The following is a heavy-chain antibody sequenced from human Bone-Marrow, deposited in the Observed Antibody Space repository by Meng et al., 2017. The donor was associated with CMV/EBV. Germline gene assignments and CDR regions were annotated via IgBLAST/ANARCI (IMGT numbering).Heavy chain of an antibody. J-gene: IGHJ3*02. CDR3: ARGDSSAYYTGPYALDI. CDR2: ISAYNGNT. CDR1: GYTFTSYG. V-gene: IGHV1-18*01. D-gene: IGHD3-22*01. Sequence: GSVKVSCKASGYTFTSYGISWVRQAPGQGLEWMGWISAYNGNTNFAQNLQGRVTMTADTSTSTAYMELRSLRSDETAVYYCARGDSSAYYTGPYALDIWGQGTMVTVS.